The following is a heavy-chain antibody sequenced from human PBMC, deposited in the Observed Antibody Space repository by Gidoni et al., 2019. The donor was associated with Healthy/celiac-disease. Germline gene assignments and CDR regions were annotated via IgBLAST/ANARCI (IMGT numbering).Heavy chain of an antibody. CDR3: ARDRRRGGTFYFYYEMDV. Sequence: EVQLVESGEGLVKPGGSLGLSGAAAGFTLGNDSMNWVRQAPGKGLEWVSSISSSSSYIYYEDSVKGRFTISRDNAKNSLYLQMNSLRAEDTAVYYCARDRRRGGTFYFYYEMDVWGQGTTVTVSS. CDR1: GFTLGNDS. J-gene: IGHJ6*02. V-gene: IGHV3-21*01. D-gene: IGHD2-15*01. CDR2: ISSSSSYI.